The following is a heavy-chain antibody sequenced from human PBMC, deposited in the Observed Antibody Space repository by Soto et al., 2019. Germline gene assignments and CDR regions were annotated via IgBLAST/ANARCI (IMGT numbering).Heavy chain of an antibody. D-gene: IGHD6-13*01. CDR2: ISGSGGST. CDR3: AKDQGIQSDY. Sequence: GESLKISCAASGFTFSSYAMSWVRQAPGKGLEWVSAISGSGGSTYYADSVKGRFTISRDNSKNTLYLQMNSLRAEDTAVYYCAKDQGIQSDYWGQGTLVTVSS. CDR1: GFTFSSYA. V-gene: IGHV3-23*01. J-gene: IGHJ4*02.